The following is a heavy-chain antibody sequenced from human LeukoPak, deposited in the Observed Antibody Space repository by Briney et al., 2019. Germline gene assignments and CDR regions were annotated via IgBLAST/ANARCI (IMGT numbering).Heavy chain of an antibody. J-gene: IGHJ4*02. CDR3: ARDKQPGDY. CDR2: IYSGGST. CDR1: GVTVSSNY. V-gene: IGHV3-53*01. Sequence: GGSLRLSCAASGVTVSSNYMSWVRQAPGKGLEWVSVIYSGGSTYYADFVKGRFTISRDNSKNTLYLQVNSLRAEDTAVYYCARDKQPGDYWGQGTLVTVSS. D-gene: IGHD5-18*01.